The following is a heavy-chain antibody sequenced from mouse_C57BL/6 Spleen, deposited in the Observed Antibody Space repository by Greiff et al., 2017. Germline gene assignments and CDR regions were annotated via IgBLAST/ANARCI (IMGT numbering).Heavy chain of an antibody. CDR2: ISDGGSYT. Sequence: EVKLVESGGGLVKPGGSLKLSCAASGFTFSSYAMSWVRQTPEKRLEWVATISDGGSYTYYPDNVKGRFTISRDNAKNNLYLQMSHLKSEDTAMYYCARDGYGLGGSSSFDDWGQGTTLTVSS. D-gene: IGHD1-1*01. CDR1: GFTFSSYA. CDR3: ARDGYGLGGSSSFDD. J-gene: IGHJ2*01. V-gene: IGHV5-4*01.